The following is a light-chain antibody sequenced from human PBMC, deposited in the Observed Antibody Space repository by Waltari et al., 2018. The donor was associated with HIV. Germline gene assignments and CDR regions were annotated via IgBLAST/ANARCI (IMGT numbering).Light chain of an antibody. CDR2: DNN. Sequence: QYVLTQPASVSADPGQKVTISCSVSSNSGTNFVPWYPHLPGAAPKLLIYDNNNRPSGISDRFSGSKSGTSATLGITGLQTGDEADDYCGTWDPRLGSAVFGGGTKLTVL. CDR1: SSNSGTNF. J-gene: IGLJ3*02. V-gene: IGLV1-51*01. CDR3: GTWDPRLGSAV.